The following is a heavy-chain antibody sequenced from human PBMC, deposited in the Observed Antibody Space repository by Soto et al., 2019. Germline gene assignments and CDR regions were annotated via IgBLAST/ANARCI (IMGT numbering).Heavy chain of an antibody. D-gene: IGHD6-19*01. J-gene: IGHJ4*02. Sequence: QITLKESGPPLVKPTQTLTLTCTFSGFSLTTSGVGVGWIRQPPGKALEWLAVIYWDEDKRYSPSLKSRLTITKDTSRNQVVLTMTNMDPVDTATYYCARRTAVDGTVDYWGRGILVTVSS. V-gene: IGHV2-5*02. CDR3: ARRTAVDGTVDY. CDR1: GFSLTTSGVG. CDR2: IYWDEDK.